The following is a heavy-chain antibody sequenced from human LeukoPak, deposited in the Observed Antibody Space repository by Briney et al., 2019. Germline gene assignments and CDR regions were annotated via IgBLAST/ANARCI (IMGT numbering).Heavy chain of an antibody. CDR1: GGSISSYY. Sequence: SETLSLTCTVSGGSISSYYWSWIRQPPGKGLEWIGYIYYSESTNYNPSLKSRVTISVDTSKNQFSLKLSSVTAADTAVYYCARVSYAEPRGTVTTMHGVRPWYFDLWGRGTLVTVSS. V-gene: IGHV4-59*01. J-gene: IGHJ2*01. CDR3: ARVSYAEPRGTVTTMHGVRPWYFDL. D-gene: IGHD4-17*01. CDR2: IYYSEST.